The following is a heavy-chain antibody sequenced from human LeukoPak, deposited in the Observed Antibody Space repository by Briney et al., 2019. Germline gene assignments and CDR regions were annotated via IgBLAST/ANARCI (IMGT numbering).Heavy chain of an antibody. CDR1: GFTFSDYY. V-gene: IGHV3-11*04. D-gene: IGHD6-13*01. J-gene: IGHJ4*02. CDR2: ISSSGSTI. CDR3: AKDPSLSIAAAGTGFDY. Sequence: GGSLRLSCAASGFTFSDYYMSWIRQAPGKGLEWVSYISSSGSTIYYADSVKGRFTISRDNSKNTLYLQMNSLRAEDTAVYYCAKDPSLSIAAAGTGFDYWGQGTLVTVSS.